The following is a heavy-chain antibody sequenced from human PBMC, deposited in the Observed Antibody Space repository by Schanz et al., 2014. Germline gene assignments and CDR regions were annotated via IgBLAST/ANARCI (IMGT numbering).Heavy chain of an antibody. Sequence: EVHLEESGGGLVQPGGSLRLSCAASGFTFSSYWMHWVRQAPGKGLVWISRINSDGSSASYADSVKGRFTISRDNAKNTLYLQMNSVRAEDSAVYYCTRGSGSRSYGWYYDSWGQGTLVTVSS. V-gene: IGHV3-74*01. CDR2: INSDGSSA. D-gene: IGHD3-10*01. CDR3: TRGSGSRSYGWYYDS. CDR1: GFTFSSYW. J-gene: IGHJ4*02.